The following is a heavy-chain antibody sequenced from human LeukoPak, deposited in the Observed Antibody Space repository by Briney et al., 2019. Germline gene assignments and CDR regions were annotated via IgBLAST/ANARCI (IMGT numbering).Heavy chain of an antibody. J-gene: IGHJ4*02. CDR3: AREAWGWYSSSWKVNYFDY. Sequence: SETLSLTCTVSGGSISSGGYYGSWIRQPPGRGRGWIGYIYHSGSTYYTPSLKSRVTISVDRSKTQFSLKLSSVTAADTAVYYCAREAWGWYSSSWKVNYFDYWGQGTLVTVSS. D-gene: IGHD6-13*01. V-gene: IGHV4-30-2*01. CDR2: IYHSGST. CDR1: GGSISSGGYY.